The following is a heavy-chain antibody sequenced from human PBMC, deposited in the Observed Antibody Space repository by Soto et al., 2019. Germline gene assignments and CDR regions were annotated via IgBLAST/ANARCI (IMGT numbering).Heavy chain of an antibody. CDR3: ARGKYGGY. J-gene: IGHJ4*02. CDR2: SSAHNGNT. V-gene: IGHV1-18*01. CDR1: GYDFTTYG. Sequence: QVHLVQSGAEVKKPGASVKVSCKGSGYDFTTYGITWVRQAPGQGPEWMAWSSAHNGNTDYGPRLQGRVTVTRDTSTSTACMELRSLRSDDTAMYCGARGKYGGYWGQGALVTVSS. D-gene: IGHD2-2*01.